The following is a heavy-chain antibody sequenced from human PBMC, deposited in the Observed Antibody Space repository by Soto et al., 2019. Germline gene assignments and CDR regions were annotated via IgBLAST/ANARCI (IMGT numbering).Heavy chain of an antibody. V-gene: IGHV3-23*01. J-gene: IGHJ4*02. CDR3: AKGGGSGWRDY. D-gene: IGHD6-19*01. CDR1: GFTFSNYA. CDR2: ISGSGGST. Sequence: EVQLLESGGGLVQPGGSLRLSCAASGFTFSNYAMSWVRQAPGKGLEWVSAISGSGGSTYYADSVKGRFTISRDNSKNTRNLQMNSRRAEDTAVHYCAKGGGSGWRDYWGQGTLVTVSS.